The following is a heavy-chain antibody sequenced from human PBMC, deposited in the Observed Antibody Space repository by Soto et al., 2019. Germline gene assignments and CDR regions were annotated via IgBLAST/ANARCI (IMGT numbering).Heavy chain of an antibody. CDR1: GFTFADYA. CDR3: ARTPAAMITDRYNWFDS. Sequence: QVQLKESGGGVVKTGGSLRLSCVASGFTFADYAMHWVRRIPGKGLEWVAVISYSGDRQYYAEPVKGRFTISRDNSKKTLYLQMFSLTSEDSAVFYCARTPAAMITDRYNWFDSWGPGTQVTVSS. V-gene: IGHV3-30*01. J-gene: IGHJ5*01. CDR2: ISYSGDRQ. D-gene: IGHD3-16*01.